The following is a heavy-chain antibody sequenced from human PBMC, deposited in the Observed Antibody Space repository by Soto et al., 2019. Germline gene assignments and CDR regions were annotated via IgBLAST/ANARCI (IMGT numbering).Heavy chain of an antibody. J-gene: IGHJ6*01. CDR2: INPSGGST. CDR1: GYTFTSYY. Sequence: ASVKVSCKASGYTFTSYYMHWVRQAPGQGLEWMGIINPSGGSTSHAQKFQGRVTMTRDTSTSTVYMELSSLRSEDTAVYYCARAMGTIFGVGITSRGYYVMDVWVQGTAVTVSS. CDR3: ARAMGTIFGVGITSRGYYVMDV. D-gene: IGHD3-3*01. V-gene: IGHV1-46*01.